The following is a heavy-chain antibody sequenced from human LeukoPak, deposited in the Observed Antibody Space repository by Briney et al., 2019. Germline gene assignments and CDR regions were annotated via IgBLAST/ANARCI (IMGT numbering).Heavy chain of an antibody. D-gene: IGHD1-26*01. J-gene: IGHJ4*02. CDR2: ITSDGSST. Sequence: GGSLRLSCAASGFTFSSYWMHWVRQAPGKGLVWVSRITSDGSSTTYADSVKGRFTISRDNAKNTLYPQMNSLRAEDTAVYYCARDSGNYWVYWGQGTLVTASA. V-gene: IGHV3-74*01. CDR1: GFTFSSYW. CDR3: ARDSGNYWVY.